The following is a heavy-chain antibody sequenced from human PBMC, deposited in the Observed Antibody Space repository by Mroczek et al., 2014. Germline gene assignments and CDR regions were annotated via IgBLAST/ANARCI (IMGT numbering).Heavy chain of an antibody. J-gene: IGHJ4*02. V-gene: IGHV4-59*08. CDR3: ARLGEYCSSTSCSEPYFDY. CDR1: GGSISSYY. D-gene: IGHD2-2*01. CDR2: IYYSGST. Sequence: KESGPGLVKPSETLSLTCTVSGGSISSYYWSWIRQPPGKGLEWIGYIYYSGSTNYNPSLKSRVTISVDTSKNQFSLKLSSVTAADTAVYYCARLGEYCSSTSCSEPYFDYWGQGTLVTVSS.